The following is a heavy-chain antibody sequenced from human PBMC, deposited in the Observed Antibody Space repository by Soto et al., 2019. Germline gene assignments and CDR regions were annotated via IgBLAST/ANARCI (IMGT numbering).Heavy chain of an antibody. V-gene: IGHV4-34*01. D-gene: IGHD2-15*01. Sequence: SETLSLTCAVYAGSFSGYYWSWIRQPPGKGLEWIGEINHSGSTNYNPSLKSRVTISVDTSKNQFSLKLSSVTAADTAVYYCARGYCSGGSCYSTRYYYYYGMDVWGQGTTVTVSS. J-gene: IGHJ6*02. CDR2: INHSGST. CDR1: AGSFSGYY. CDR3: ARGYCSGGSCYSTRYYYYYGMDV.